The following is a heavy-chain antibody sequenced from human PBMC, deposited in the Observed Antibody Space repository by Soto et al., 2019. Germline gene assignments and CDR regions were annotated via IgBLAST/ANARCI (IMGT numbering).Heavy chain of an antibody. CDR1: GGSISSYY. V-gene: IGHV4-59*01. Sequence: ESLSLTCTVSGGSISSYYWSWIRQPPGKGLEWIGYIYYSGSTNYNPSLKSRVTISVDTYKNQFSLKLNSVTAADTAVYYCARSGGSLDYWGKGTLVTVSS. D-gene: IGHD2-15*01. J-gene: IGHJ4*02. CDR2: IYYSGST. CDR3: ARSGGSLDY.